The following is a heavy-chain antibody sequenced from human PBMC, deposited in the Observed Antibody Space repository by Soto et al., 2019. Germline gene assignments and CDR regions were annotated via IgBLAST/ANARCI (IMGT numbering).Heavy chain of an antibody. CDR2: IKQDGSEK. CDR3: ARDKPNSYDFWSGYSY. J-gene: IGHJ4*02. D-gene: IGHD3-3*01. CDR1: GFTFSSYW. V-gene: IGHV3-7*01. Sequence: GSLRLSCAASGFTFSSYWMSWVRQAPGKGLEWVANIKQDGSEKYYVDSVKGRFTISRDNAKNSLYLQMNSLRAEDTAVYYCARDKPNSYDFWSGYSYWGQGTLVTVSS.